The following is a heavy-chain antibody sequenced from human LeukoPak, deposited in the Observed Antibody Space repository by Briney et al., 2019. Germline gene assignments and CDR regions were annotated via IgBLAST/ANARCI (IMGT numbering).Heavy chain of an antibody. D-gene: IGHD1-26*01. J-gene: IGHJ5*02. CDR2: IIPIFGTA. Sequence: GASVKVSCKASGGTFSSYAISWVRQAPGQGLEWMGRIIPIFGTANSAQKFQGRVTITTDESTSTAYMELSNPGSENNAVYYCAREVGYNWFDPWGQGTLVTVSS. V-gene: IGHV1-69*05. CDR1: GGTFSSYA. CDR3: AREVGYNWFDP.